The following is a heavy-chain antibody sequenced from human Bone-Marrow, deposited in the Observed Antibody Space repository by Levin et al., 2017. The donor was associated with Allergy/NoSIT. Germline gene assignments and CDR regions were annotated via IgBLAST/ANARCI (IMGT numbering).Heavy chain of an antibody. D-gene: IGHD3-16*01. J-gene: IGHJ6*02. CDR1: GFTFDDYA. V-gene: IGHV3-9*01. CDR3: VKGSYGRDFYAMDV. Sequence: SLKISCTSSGFTFDDYAMHWVRHAPGKGLEWVAHISWNSNSIAYADSVRGRFTITRDNAKNSVFLQMISLTAEDTAVYYCVKGSYGRDFYAMDVWGQGTTVIVSS. CDR2: ISWNSNSI.